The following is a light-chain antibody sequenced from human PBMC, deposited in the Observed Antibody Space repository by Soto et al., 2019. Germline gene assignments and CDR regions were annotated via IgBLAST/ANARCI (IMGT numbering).Light chain of an antibody. J-gene: IGLJ3*02. Sequence: QSVLTQPASVSGSPGQSIPLSCTGTSSDVGGYNYVSWYQQHPGKAPKLMIYDVSYRPSGVSNRFSGSKSGNTASLTISGLQADDEADYYCSSYTSSSTVVFGGGTKVTVL. CDR1: SSDVGGYNY. CDR3: SSYTSSSTVV. V-gene: IGLV2-14*03. CDR2: DVS.